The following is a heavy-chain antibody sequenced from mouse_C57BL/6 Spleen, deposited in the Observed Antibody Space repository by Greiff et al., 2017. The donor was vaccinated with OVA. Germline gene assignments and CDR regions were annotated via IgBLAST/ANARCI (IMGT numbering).Heavy chain of an antibody. CDR1: GYSFTGYF. CDR2: INPYNGDT. Sequence: VQLQLSGPELVKPGDSVKISCKASGYSFTGYFMNWVMQSHGKSLEWIGRINPYNGDTFYNQKFKGKATLTVDKSSSTAHMELRSLTSEDSAVYYCARGDYGSLYAMDYWGQGTSVTVSS. J-gene: IGHJ4*01. CDR3: ARGDYGSLYAMDY. V-gene: IGHV1-20*01. D-gene: IGHD1-1*01.